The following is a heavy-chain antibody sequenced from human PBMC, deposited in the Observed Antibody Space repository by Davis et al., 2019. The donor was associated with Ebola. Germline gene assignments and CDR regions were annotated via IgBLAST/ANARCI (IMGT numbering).Heavy chain of an antibody. D-gene: IGHD6-19*01. CDR2: ISSSSSYI. V-gene: IGHV3-21*04. CDR1: GFTFSSYS. Sequence: GGSLRLSCAASGFTFSSYSMNWVRQAPGKGLEWVSSISSSSSYIYYADSVKGRFTISRDNAKNSLYLQMNSLKTEDTAVYYCTTPGIAVAGDYWGQGTLVTVSS. J-gene: IGHJ4*02. CDR3: TTPGIAVAGDY.